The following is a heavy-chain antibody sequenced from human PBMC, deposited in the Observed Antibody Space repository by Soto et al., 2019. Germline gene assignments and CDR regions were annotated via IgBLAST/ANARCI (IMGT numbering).Heavy chain of an antibody. J-gene: IGHJ6*03. Sequence: TASRTLTGTFSGVSVTIKGVGVGWIRQPPGKALEWLALIYGDDDKRYSPSLKSRLTITKDTSKDQVVLTMTNVDPVDTATYYCAHEGMVTVTTGTFYYYYMDVWGKGTTVTVSS. CDR3: AHEGMVTVTTGTFYYYYMDV. CDR2: IYGDDDK. CDR1: GVSVTIKGVG. D-gene: IGHD4-17*01. V-gene: IGHV2-5*02.